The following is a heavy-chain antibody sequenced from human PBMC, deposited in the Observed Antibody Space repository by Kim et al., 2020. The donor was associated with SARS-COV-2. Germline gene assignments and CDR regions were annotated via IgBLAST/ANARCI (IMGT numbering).Heavy chain of an antibody. V-gene: IGHV3-48*03. CDR3: ARDQSSGWHRNAFDI. D-gene: IGHD6-19*01. CDR1: GFTFSSYE. CDR2: ISSSGSTI. Sequence: GGSLRLSCAASGFTFSSYEMNWVRQAPGKGLEWVSYISSSGSTIYYADSVKGRFTISRDNAKNSLYLQMNSLRAEDTAVYYCARDQSSGWHRNAFDIWGQGTMVTVSS. J-gene: IGHJ3*02.